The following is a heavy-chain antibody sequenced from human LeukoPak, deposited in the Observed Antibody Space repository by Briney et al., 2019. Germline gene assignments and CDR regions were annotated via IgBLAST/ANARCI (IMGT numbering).Heavy chain of an antibody. CDR3: AREEIIYDILTGPTTKHTYFLDY. V-gene: IGHV3-7*01. CDR1: GFTFSSYW. CDR2: IKQDRSEK. D-gene: IGHD3-9*01. J-gene: IGHJ4*02. Sequence: GGSLRLSCTASGFTFSSYWMGWVRQAPGKGLEWVANIKQDRSEKYYVDPVKGRFTISRDNAKNSLYLQMNSLRAEDTALYYCAREEIIYDILTGPTTKHTYFLDYWGQGTLVTVSS.